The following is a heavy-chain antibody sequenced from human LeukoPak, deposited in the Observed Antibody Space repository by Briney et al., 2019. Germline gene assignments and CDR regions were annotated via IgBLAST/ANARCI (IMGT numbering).Heavy chain of an antibody. CDR2: IKQDGSEK. V-gene: IGHV3-7*01. Sequence: GGSLRLSCAASGFTFSSYWMSWVRQAPGKGLEWVANIKQDGSEKYYVDSVKGRFTISRDNAKNSLYLQMNSLRAEDTAVYYCARDRYCSSTSCLRDHYMDVWGKGATVTVSS. D-gene: IGHD2-2*01. J-gene: IGHJ6*03. CDR3: ARDRYCSSTSCLRDHYMDV. CDR1: GFTFSSYW.